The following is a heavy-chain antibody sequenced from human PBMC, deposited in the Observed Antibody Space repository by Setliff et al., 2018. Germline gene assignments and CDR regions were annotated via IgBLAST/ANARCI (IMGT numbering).Heavy chain of an antibody. Sequence: GGSLRLSCAASGFTFDDYGMSWVRQAPGKGLEWVSTINWNGGSTSYADSVKGRFTISRDIAENSLYLRMNGLRAEDTAFYYCARDVAPPNDIRFDPWGQGTLVTVSS. V-gene: IGHV3-20*04. CDR3: ARDVAPPNDIRFDP. CDR1: GFTFDDYG. J-gene: IGHJ5*02. D-gene: IGHD2-15*01. CDR2: INWNGGST.